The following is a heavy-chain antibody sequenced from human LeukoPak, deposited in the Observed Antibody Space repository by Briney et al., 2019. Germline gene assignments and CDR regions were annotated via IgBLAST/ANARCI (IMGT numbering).Heavy chain of an antibody. CDR3: ARAGYCSGGSCYSYYYYMDV. CDR1: GYSITSGYY. CDR2: IYYSGST. V-gene: IGHV4-38-2*02. D-gene: IGHD2-15*01. Sequence: SETLSLTCTVSGYSITSGYYWGWIRQPPGKGLEWIGSIYYSGSTYYNPSLKSRVTISVDTSKNQFSLKLSSVTAADTAVYYCARAGYCSGGSCYSYYYYMDVWGKGTAVTVSS. J-gene: IGHJ6*03.